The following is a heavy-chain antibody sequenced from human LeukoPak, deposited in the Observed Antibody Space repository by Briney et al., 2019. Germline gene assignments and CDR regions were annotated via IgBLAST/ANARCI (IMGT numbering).Heavy chain of an antibody. D-gene: IGHD2-15*01. Sequence: PSETLSLTCSVSGYSINDDYFWVWVRQPPGKGLEWIGSANHRGSTYYNPSLQSRVTISVDMSNNQFSLKLISVTAADTAVFYCARFSAAPPHWFFFDNWGQGALVTVSS. V-gene: IGHV4-38-2*01. CDR1: GYSINDDYF. CDR2: ANHRGST. J-gene: IGHJ4*02. CDR3: ARFSAAPPHWFFFDN.